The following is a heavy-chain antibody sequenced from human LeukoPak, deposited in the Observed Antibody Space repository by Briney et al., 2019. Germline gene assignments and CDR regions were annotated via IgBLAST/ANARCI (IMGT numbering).Heavy chain of an antibody. Sequence: GESLKISCKGSGYGFTNYWIAWVRQMPGRGLEWMGIIYPGDSDTRYSPSFQGQVTISGDRSISTAYLQWSSLKASDTAMYYCARGRYCTSTSCSHFDYWGQGTLVTVSS. CDR1: GYGFTNYW. CDR3: ARGRYCTSTSCSHFDY. D-gene: IGHD2-2*01. CDR2: IYPGDSDT. J-gene: IGHJ4*02. V-gene: IGHV5-51*01.